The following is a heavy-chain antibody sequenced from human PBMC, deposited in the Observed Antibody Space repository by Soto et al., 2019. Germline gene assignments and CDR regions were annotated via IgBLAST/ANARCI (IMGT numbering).Heavy chain of an antibody. CDR1: GFTVSSNY. D-gene: IGHD6-6*01. Sequence: GGSLRLSCAASGFTVSSNYMSWVREAPGKGLEWVSVIYSGGSTYYADSVKGRFTISRDNSKNTLYLQMNSLRAEDTAVYYCAGDSSSAEDYYYYGMDVWGQGTTVTVSS. V-gene: IGHV3-53*01. CDR3: AGDSSSAEDYYYYGMDV. J-gene: IGHJ6*02. CDR2: IYSGGST.